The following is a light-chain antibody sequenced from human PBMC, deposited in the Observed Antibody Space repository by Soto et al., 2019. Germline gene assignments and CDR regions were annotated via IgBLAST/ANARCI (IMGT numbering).Light chain of an antibody. J-gene: IGLJ2*01. V-gene: IGLV2-14*03. CDR3: SSYTSSGVPV. Sequence: QSALTQPASVSGSPGQSITISCTGTSSDIGAYNYVSWYQQHPDKAPKLMIFDVSDRPSGVSSRFSGSKSGNTASLTISGLQPEDEASYFCSSYTSSGVPVFSGGTKLTVL. CDR2: DVS. CDR1: SSDIGAYNY.